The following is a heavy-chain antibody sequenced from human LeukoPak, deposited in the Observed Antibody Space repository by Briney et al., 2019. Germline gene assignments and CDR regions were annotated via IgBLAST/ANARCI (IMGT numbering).Heavy chain of an antibody. J-gene: IGHJ4*02. CDR2: IYYSGST. D-gene: IGHD5-18*01. Sequence: PETLSLTCTVSGGSISSYYWSWIRQPPGKGLEWIGYIYYSGSTNYNPSLKSRVTISVDTSKNQFSLKLSSVTAADTAVYYCARAVDTAMAFFNYWGQGTLVTVSS. CDR3: ARAVDTAMAFFNY. V-gene: IGHV4-59*01. CDR1: GGSISSYY.